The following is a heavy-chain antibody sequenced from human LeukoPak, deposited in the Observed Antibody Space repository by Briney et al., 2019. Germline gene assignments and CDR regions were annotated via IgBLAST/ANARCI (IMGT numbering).Heavy chain of an antibody. CDR2: ISSSGSTI. V-gene: IGHV3-48*03. Sequence: GGSLRLSCAASGFTFSSYEMKWVRQAPGKGLEWVSYISSSGSTIYYADSVKGRFTISRDNAKNSLYLQMNSLRAEDTAVYYCARERYSSGWYNYWGQGTLVTVSS. D-gene: IGHD6-19*01. CDR3: ARERYSSGWYNY. CDR1: GFTFSSYE. J-gene: IGHJ4*02.